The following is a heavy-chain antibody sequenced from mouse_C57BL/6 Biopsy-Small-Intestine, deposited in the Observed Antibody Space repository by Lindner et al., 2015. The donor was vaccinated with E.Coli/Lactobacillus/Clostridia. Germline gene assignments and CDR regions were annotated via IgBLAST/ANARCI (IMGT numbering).Heavy chain of an antibody. CDR1: GFTFTDYY. Sequence: VQLQESGGGLVQPGGSLSLSCAASGFTFTDYYMSWVRQPPGKALGWLGFIRNKANGYTTEYSASVKGRFTISRDNSQSILYLQMNALRAEDSATYYCARYGTTGGYYAMDYWGQGTSVTVSS. D-gene: IGHD2-14*01. V-gene: IGHV7-3*01. CDR3: ARYGTTGGYYAMDY. J-gene: IGHJ4*01. CDR2: IRNKANGYTT.